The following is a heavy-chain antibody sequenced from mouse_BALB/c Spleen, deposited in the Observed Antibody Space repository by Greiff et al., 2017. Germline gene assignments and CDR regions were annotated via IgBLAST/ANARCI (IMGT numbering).Heavy chain of an antibody. CDR1: GFTFSSFG. D-gene: IGHD1-1*01. CDR2: ISSGSSTI. V-gene: IGHV5-17*02. J-gene: IGHJ2*01. Sequence: EVQLVESGGGLVQPGGSRKLSCAASGFTFSSFGMHWVRQAPEKGLEWVAYISSGSSTIYYADTVKGRFTISRDNPKNTLFLQMTSLRSEDTAMYYCARGVVEGYFDYWGQGTTLTVSS. CDR3: ARGVVEGYFDY.